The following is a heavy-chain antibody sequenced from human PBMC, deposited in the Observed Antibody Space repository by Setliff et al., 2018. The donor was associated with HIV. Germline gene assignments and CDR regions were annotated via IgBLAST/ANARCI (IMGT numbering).Heavy chain of an antibody. CDR1: GYAFTSYT. V-gene: IGHV7-4-1*02. D-gene: IGHD2-15*01. CDR2: INTNTGNP. CDR3: ARGCNGGNCYHGSGWFDP. Sequence: ASVKVSCKASGYAFTSYTMNWVRQAPGQGLEWMGWINTNTGNPTYAQGFTGRFVFSLDTSVSTAYLQISSLKAEDTAMYYCARGCNGGNCYHGSGWFDPWGQGTLVTVSS. J-gene: IGHJ5*02.